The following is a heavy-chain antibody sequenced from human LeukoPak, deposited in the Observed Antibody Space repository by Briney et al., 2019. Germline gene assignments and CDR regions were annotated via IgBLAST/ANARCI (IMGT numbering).Heavy chain of an antibody. CDR2: ISSSSSYI. D-gene: IGHD2-2*01. CDR3: ARDRLVVPAVGWFDP. J-gene: IGHJ5*02. CDR1: RFTFSSYS. V-gene: IGHV3-21*01. Sequence: GGSLRLSCAASRFTFSSYSMNWVRQAPGKGLEWVSSISSSSSYIYYADSVKGRFTISRDNAKNSLYLQMNSLRAEDTAVYYCARDRLVVPAVGWFDPWGQGTLVTVSS.